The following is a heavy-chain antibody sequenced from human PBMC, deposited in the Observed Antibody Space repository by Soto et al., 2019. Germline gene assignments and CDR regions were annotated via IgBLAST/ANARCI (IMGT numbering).Heavy chain of an antibody. D-gene: IGHD2-21*02. CDR2: IYYSGST. Sequence: QVQLQESGPGLVKPSETLSLTCTVSGGSISSYYWSWIRQPPGKGLEWIGYIYYSGSTNYNPSLRSRVTISVDTSQDPCSVKLRSVTAADTAVYYCARGWGLVFGFRGQGTLVTVSS. CDR1: GGSISSYY. V-gene: IGHV4-59*01. CDR3: ARGWGLVFGF. J-gene: IGHJ4*02.